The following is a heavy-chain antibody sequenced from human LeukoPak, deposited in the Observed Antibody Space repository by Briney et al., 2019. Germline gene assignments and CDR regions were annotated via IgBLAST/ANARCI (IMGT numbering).Heavy chain of an antibody. CDR3: VGRYNYGSNAFDI. CDR2: ICYSGST. V-gene: IGHV4-59*01. J-gene: IGHJ3*02. D-gene: IGHD5-18*01. Sequence: SETLSLTCTVSGGSISSYYWSWIRQPPGKGLEWIAYICYSGSTNYNPSLKSRVTLSVDTSKNQFSLNLNSVTAADTAVYYCVGRYNYGSNAFDIWGQGTMVTVSS. CDR1: GGSISSYY.